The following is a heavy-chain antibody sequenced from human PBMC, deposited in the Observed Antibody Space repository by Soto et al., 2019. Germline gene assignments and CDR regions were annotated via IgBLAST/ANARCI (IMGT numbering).Heavy chain of an antibody. CDR3: AKNRIMITFGGVIVPRGDFDY. CDR1: GFTFSSYA. J-gene: IGHJ4*02. V-gene: IGHV3-23*01. CDR2: ISGSGGST. D-gene: IGHD3-16*02. Sequence: LRLSCAASGFTFSSYAMSWVRQAPGKGLEWVSAISGSGGSTYYADSVKGRFTISRDNSKNTLYLQMNSLRAEDTAVYYCAKNRIMITFGGVIVPRGDFDYWGQGTLVTVSS.